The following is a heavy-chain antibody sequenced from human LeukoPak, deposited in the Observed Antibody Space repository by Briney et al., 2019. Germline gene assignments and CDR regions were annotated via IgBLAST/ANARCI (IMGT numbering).Heavy chain of an antibody. V-gene: IGHV4-39*01. J-gene: IGHJ4*02. Sequence: SETLSLTCTVSGGSISSSSYYWGWIRQPPGTGLEWIGSIYYSGSTYYNPSLKSRVTISVDTSKNQFSLKLSSVTAADTAVYYCATLDGRVGAITYWGQGTLVTVSS. CDR1: GGSISSSSYY. D-gene: IGHD1-26*01. CDR2: IYYSGST. CDR3: ATLDGRVGAITY.